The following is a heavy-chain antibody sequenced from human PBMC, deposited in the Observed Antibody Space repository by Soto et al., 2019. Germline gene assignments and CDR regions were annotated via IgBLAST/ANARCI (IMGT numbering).Heavy chain of an antibody. CDR3: SRGRDPHNGGQS. J-gene: IGHJ4*02. CDR2: IYYSGST. Sequence: PSETLSLTCTVSGGSISSYYWSWIRQPPGKGLEWIGYIYYSGSTNYNPSLKSRVTISVDTSKNQFSLKLTSVTAADTAVYFCSRGRDPHNGGQSWGQGNLVTVSS. CDR1: GGSISSYY. V-gene: IGHV4-59*12. D-gene: IGHD1-1*01.